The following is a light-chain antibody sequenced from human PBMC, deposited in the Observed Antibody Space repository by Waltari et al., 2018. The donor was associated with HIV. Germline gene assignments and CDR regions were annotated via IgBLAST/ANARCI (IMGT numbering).Light chain of an antibody. CDR2: QDK. V-gene: IGLV3-1*01. J-gene: IGLJ3*02. CDR3: QAWDSSIWV. Sequence: SYELTQPPSVSVSPGQTASITCSGGKLGTKYASWYQRKPGQSPLVVIYQDKVRPSGIPVRFSGSNSGNTATLTISGTQAMDEADYYCQAWDSSIWVFGGGTKLTVL. CDR1: KLGTKY.